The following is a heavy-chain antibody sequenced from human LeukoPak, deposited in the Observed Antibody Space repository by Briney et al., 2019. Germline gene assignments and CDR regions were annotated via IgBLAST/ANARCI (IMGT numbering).Heavy chain of an antibody. CDR3: ARGYYPPRWYFDL. CDR1: GGSFSGYY. Sequence: PSETLSLTCAVYGGSFSGYYWSWIRQPPGKGLEWIGEINHSGSTNYNPSLKSRVTISVDTSKNQFSLKLTSMTAADTAMYYCARGYYPPRWYFDLWGRGTLVTVSS. CDR2: INHSGST. J-gene: IGHJ2*01. V-gene: IGHV4-34*01. D-gene: IGHD3-10*01.